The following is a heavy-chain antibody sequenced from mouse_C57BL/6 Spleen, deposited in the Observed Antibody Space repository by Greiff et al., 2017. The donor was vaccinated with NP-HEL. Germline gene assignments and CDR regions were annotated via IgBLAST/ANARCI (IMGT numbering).Heavy chain of an antibody. D-gene: IGHD1-1*01. J-gene: IGHJ2*01. V-gene: IGHV14-4*01. Sequence: EVQLQESGAELVRPGASVKLSCTASGFNIKDDYMHWVKQRPEQGLEWIGWIDPENGDTEYASKFQGKATITADTSSNTAYLQLSSLTSEDTAVYYCTSGGTTVVFDYWGQGTTLTVSS. CDR3: TSGGTTVVFDY. CDR2: IDPENGDT. CDR1: GFNIKDDY.